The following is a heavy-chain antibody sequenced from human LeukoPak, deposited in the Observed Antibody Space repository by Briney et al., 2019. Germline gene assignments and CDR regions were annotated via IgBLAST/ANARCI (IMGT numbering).Heavy chain of an antibody. CDR1: GGSISSYY. J-gene: IGHJ4*02. CDR3: ARGRPRTRAYYFDY. V-gene: IGHV4-4*07. CDR2: IYTSGST. Sequence: PSETLSLTCTVSGGSISSYYWSWIRQPAGKGLEWIGRIYTSGSTNYNPSLKSRVTMSVDTSKNQFSLKLSSVTAADTAVYYCARGRPRTRAYYFDYWGQGTLVTVSS. D-gene: IGHD1-14*01.